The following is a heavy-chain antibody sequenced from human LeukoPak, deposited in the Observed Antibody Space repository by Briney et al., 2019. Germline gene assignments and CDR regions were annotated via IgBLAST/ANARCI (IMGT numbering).Heavy chain of an antibody. CDR2: LSGSSGYI. Sequence: GGSLRLSCAASGFIFSSYTMTWVRQAPGEGLEWVSSLSGSSGYIYYGDSVKGRFTISRDNAKNSLDLQMNSLRAEDTAVYYCARDDTVGGVIVMDAFDIWGQGTMVTVSS. CDR1: GFIFSSYT. D-gene: IGHD3-16*02. J-gene: IGHJ3*02. V-gene: IGHV3-21*01. CDR3: ARDDTVGGVIVMDAFDI.